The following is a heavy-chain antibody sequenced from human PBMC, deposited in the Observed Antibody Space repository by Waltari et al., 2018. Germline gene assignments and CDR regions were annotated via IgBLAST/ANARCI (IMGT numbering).Heavy chain of an antibody. CDR1: GFTFSSYA. CDR3: AKDRWYDFWSEAGFDI. CDR2: IYSGGST. V-gene: IGHV3-23*03. J-gene: IGHJ3*02. Sequence: EVQLLESGGGLVQPGGSLRLSCAASGFTFSSYAMSWVRQAPGKGLEWVSVIYSGGSTYYADSVKGRFTISRDNSKNTLYLQMNSLGAEDTAVYYCAKDRWYDFWSEAGFDIWGQGTMVTVSS. D-gene: IGHD3-3*01.